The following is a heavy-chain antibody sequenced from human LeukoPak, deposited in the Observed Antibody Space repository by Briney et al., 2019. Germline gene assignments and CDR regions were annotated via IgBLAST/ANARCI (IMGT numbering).Heavy chain of an antibody. Sequence: GGSLRLSCAASGFTVSSSYMSWVRQAPGKGLEWVSIISSAGTTYYADSVKGRFTISRDNSKNTVYLQVNSLRDDDTAVYYCARELEAANTYYFDYWGQGTMVTVSS. V-gene: IGHV3-66*01. CDR2: ISSAGTT. CDR3: ARELEAANTYYFDY. CDR1: GFTVSSSY. J-gene: IGHJ4*02. D-gene: IGHD1-1*01.